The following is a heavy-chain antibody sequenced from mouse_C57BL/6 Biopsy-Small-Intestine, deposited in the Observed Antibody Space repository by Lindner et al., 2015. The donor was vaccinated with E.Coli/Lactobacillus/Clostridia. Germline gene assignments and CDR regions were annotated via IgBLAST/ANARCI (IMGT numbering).Heavy chain of an antibody. V-gene: IGHV1-54*01. Sequence: VQLQESGAELVRPGTSVKVSCKASGYAFTNYLIEWIKQRPGQGLEWIGVINPGSGSINYNEKFKDKAILTADRSSSTAHMQLSSLTSEDSAVYFCARGLDYGYWGQGTTLTVSS. CDR1: GYAFTNYL. CDR2: INPGSGSI. J-gene: IGHJ2*01. CDR3: ARGLDYGY. D-gene: IGHD2-4*01.